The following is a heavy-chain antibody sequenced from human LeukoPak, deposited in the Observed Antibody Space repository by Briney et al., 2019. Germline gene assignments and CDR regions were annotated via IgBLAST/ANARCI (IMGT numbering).Heavy chain of an antibody. CDR1: GGSIRGNY. Sequence: SETLSLTCSVSGGSIRGNYWSWIRQTQGKGLEWIGEGNYSGNTNYNPSVKSRVAISVDMSKNHLSLRLNSVTAADTAVYYCARMTDFWNEYYDSYFDYWGQGTLVTVSS. D-gene: IGHD3-3*01. CDR2: GNYSGNT. CDR3: ARMTDFWNEYYDSYFDY. J-gene: IGHJ4*02. V-gene: IGHV4-34*01.